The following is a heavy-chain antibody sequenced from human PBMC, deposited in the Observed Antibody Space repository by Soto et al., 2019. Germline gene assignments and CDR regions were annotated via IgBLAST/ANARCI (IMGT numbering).Heavy chain of an antibody. Sequence: SETLSLTCTVSGGSISSYYWSWIRQPPGKGLEWIGYIYYSGSTNYNPSLRSRVTISVDTSKNQFSLKLSSVTAADTAVYYCARVIAAAAPYYFDYWGQGTLVTVSS. D-gene: IGHD6-13*01. CDR3: ARVIAAAAPYYFDY. V-gene: IGHV4-59*01. CDR1: GGSISSYY. CDR2: IYYSGST. J-gene: IGHJ4*02.